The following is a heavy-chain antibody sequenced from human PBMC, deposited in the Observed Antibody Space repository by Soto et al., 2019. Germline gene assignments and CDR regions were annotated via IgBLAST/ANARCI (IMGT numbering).Heavy chain of an antibody. CDR3: ARDPITIVGLPILPDTFDI. CDR1: GGSMSSGGHY. V-gene: IGHV4-31*03. J-gene: IGHJ3*02. D-gene: IGHD3-3*01. CDR2: INYSGST. Sequence: PSETLSLTCTVSGGSMSSGGHYWNWIRQHPGKGLEWIGYINYSGSTYYNPSLRSRVTISIDASKNQFSLKLRSVTAADAAVYYCARDPITIVGLPILPDTFDIWGQGKTVT.